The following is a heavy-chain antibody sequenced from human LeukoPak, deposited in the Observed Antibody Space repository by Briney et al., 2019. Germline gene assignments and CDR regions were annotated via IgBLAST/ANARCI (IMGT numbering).Heavy chain of an antibody. CDR2: INPNSGDT. D-gene: IGHD2-2*01. J-gene: IGHJ4*02. Sequence: RASVKVSCKASGYTFTGYYLHWVRQAPGQGLEWMGWINPNSGDTKYVQKFQGRVTMTRDTSISTAYMELSRLRSDDTAEYYCARVVCSSTSCWLDYWGQGALVTVSS. V-gene: IGHV1-2*02. CDR3: ARVVCSSTSCWLDY. CDR1: GYTFTGYY.